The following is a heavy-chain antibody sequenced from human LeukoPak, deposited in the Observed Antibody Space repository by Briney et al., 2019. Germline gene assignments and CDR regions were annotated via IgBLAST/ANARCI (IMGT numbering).Heavy chain of an antibody. V-gene: IGHV4-30-2*01. CDR3: ARVGPTYYYDSSGYTNWFDP. CDR1: GGSISSGGYS. D-gene: IGHD3-22*01. Sequence: SQTLSLTCAVSGGSISSGGYSWSWIRQPPGKGLEWIGYIYHSGSTYYNPSLKSRVTISVDRSKNQFSLKLSSVTAADTAVYYCARVGPTYYYDSSGYTNWFDPRGQGTLVTVSS. J-gene: IGHJ5*02. CDR2: IYHSGST.